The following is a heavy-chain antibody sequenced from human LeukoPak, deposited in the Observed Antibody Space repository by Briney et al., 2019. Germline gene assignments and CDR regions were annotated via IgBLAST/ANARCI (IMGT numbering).Heavy chain of an antibody. CDR2: ISASSNYI. D-gene: IGHD3-10*01. J-gene: IGHJ4*02. CDR1: GFTFSRYS. CDR3: ARDPLVTSGNFDY. Sequence: LGGSLRLSCAASGFTFSRYSMNWVRQAPGKGLEWVSSISASSNYIYYADSVKGRFTISRDNAKNSVYLQLNSLRAEDTAVYFCARDPLVTSGNFDYWGQGTLVTVSS. V-gene: IGHV3-21*01.